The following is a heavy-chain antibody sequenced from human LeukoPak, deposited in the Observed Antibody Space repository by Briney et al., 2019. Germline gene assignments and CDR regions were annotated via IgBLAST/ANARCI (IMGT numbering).Heavy chain of an antibody. CDR1: GGTYSSYA. Sequence: ASVTVSCKASGGTYSSYAISWVRQAPGQGLEWMGGIIPIFGTANDAQKFQGRVTITTDESTSTAYMELSSLRSEDTAVYYCARAVAYYDISPPYFDPWGQGTLVTVSS. V-gene: IGHV1-69*05. CDR3: ARAVAYYDISPPYFDP. J-gene: IGHJ5*02. D-gene: IGHD3-9*01. CDR2: IIPIFGTA.